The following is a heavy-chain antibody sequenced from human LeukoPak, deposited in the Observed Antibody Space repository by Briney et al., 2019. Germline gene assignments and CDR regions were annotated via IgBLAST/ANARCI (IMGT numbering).Heavy chain of an antibody. D-gene: IGHD5-18*01. J-gene: IGHJ4*02. CDR3: ARRQYSYGSFDY. CDR2: IYYSGGST. Sequence: SETLSLTCTVSGGSISSSGYSWGWIRQPPGKGLEWIASIYYSGGSTYYNPSLKSRVTISVDTSKNQSSLKVSSVAAADTAVYYCARRQYSYGSFDYWGQGTLVTVSS. V-gene: IGHV4-39*01. CDR1: GGSISSSGYS.